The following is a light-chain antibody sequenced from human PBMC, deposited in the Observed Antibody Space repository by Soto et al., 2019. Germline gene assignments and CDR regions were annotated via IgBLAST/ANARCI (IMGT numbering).Light chain of an antibody. J-gene: IGKJ3*01. CDR3: QQYGTSPFS. CDR2: DAS. CDR1: QSVSSSY. V-gene: IGKV3-20*01. Sequence: EIVLTQSPGTLSLSPGERATLSCRASQSVSSSYLAWFQQKPGQAPRLLIYDASSRVTGIPDRFSGRGSGTDFTLTISGLEPEDLAVYYCQQYGTSPFSFGPGTKVDIK.